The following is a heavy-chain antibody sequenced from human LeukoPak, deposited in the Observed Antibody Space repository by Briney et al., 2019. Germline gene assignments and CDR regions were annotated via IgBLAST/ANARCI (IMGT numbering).Heavy chain of an antibody. V-gene: IGHV4-38-2*02. J-gene: IGHJ6*03. CDR2: IYHSGST. Sequence: PSETLSLTCTVSGYSISSGYYWGWIRQPPGKGLEWIGSIYHSGSTYYNPSLKSRVTISVDTSKNQFSLKLSSVTAADTAVYYCARAQRWIYGSGSRLGYYYIDVWGKGTTVTVS. CDR3: ARAQRWIYGSGSRLGYYYIDV. CDR1: GYSISSGYY. D-gene: IGHD3-10*01.